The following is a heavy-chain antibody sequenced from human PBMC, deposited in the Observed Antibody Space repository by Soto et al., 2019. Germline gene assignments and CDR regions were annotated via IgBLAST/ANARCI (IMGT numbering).Heavy chain of an antibody. D-gene: IGHD3-10*01. CDR3: ARAGEVPYYYYGMDV. CDR1: GYTVTRSG. J-gene: IGHJ6*02. V-gene: IGHV1-18*01. Sequence: QVQLMQSGGEVKKPGASVKVSCKASGYTVTRSGFSWVRQAPGQGLEWMGWISGYNGNTKYEQKFEDRVIMTADTSTSTAYMEVRSLRSDDTAVYYCARAGEVPYYYYGMDVWGQGTTVIVSS. CDR2: ISGYNGNT.